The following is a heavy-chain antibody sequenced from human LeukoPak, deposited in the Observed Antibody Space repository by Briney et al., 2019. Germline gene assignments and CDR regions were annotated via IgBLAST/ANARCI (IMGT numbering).Heavy chain of an antibody. V-gene: IGHV1-3*01. CDR2: VSAANNP. Sequence: ASVTVSCKTSGYIFTPHHIHWRRQAPGQGLELLGWVSAANNPEYSQKFQGRVVITRDASATTSYLELNSLRSEDTAVYYCAMSVEMPPIPSFDYWGQGTLVTVSS. D-gene: IGHD5-24*01. CDR3: AMSVEMPPIPSFDY. CDR1: GYIFTPHH. J-gene: IGHJ4*02.